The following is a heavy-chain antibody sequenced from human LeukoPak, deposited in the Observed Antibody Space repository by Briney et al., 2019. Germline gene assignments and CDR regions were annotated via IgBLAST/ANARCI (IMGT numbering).Heavy chain of an antibody. CDR3: AAYYDILRPSTWFGP. D-gene: IGHD3-9*01. V-gene: IGHV3-7*01. J-gene: IGHJ5*02. Sequence: GGSLRLSCVASGFSLSTYWMSWVRQAPGKGLEWVANIKEGGSEKYYVDSVKGRFTVSRDNAKNSLYLQMNSLRAEDTAVYYCAAYYDILRPSTWFGPWGQGTLVTVPS. CDR2: IKEGGSEK. CDR1: GFSLSTYW.